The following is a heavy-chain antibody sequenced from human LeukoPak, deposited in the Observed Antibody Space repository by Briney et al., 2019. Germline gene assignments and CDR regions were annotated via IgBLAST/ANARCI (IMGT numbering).Heavy chain of an antibody. D-gene: IGHD3-22*01. CDR1: GYTFTTYW. CDR2: IYPGDSDT. Sequence: GESLKISCRVSGYTFTTYWIGWVRQMPGKGLEWMGIIYPGDSDTRYSPSFQGQVTISADKSISTAYLQWSSLKASDTAMYYCASGPYYDSSGYYRPFDYWGQGTLVTVSS. CDR3: ASGPYYDSSGYYRPFDY. V-gene: IGHV5-51*01. J-gene: IGHJ4*02.